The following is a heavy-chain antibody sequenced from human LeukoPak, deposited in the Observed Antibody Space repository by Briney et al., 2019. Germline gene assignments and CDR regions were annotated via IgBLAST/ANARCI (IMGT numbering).Heavy chain of an antibody. D-gene: IGHD3-9*01. V-gene: IGHV3-43*02. CDR1: GFAFDDYA. CDR2: ITGDGDNT. J-gene: IGHJ4*02. Sequence: GGSLRLSCAASGFAFDDYALHWVRQAPGKGLEWVSLITGDGDNTYYADSVKGRFTISRDNAQNSLYLQMNSLRAEDTAIYYCARRDYDILTGYRDFDYWGQGTLVTVSS. CDR3: ARRDYDILTGYRDFDY.